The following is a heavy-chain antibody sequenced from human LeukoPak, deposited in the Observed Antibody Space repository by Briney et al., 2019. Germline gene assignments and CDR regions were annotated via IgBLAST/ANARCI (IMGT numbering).Heavy chain of an antibody. Sequence: SETLSLSCNVSGDSLSSGYWTWIRQSPAKGLEWIGFIYDNGVTDYNPSLKSRLIISLDTSKNQFSLNLRSVSAADSAIYYCAGRGHRYSRDWGQGILVTVSS. CDR2: IYDNGVT. D-gene: IGHD2-15*01. J-gene: IGHJ1*01. V-gene: IGHV4-4*09. CDR3: AGRGHRYSRD. CDR1: GDSLSSGY.